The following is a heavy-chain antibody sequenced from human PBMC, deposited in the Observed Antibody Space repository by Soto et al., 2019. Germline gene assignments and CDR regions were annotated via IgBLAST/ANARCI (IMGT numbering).Heavy chain of an antibody. J-gene: IGHJ3*02. D-gene: IGHD3-22*01. CDR2: IYYSGST. CDR3: ARYYYDSSGYPADAFDI. CDR1: GGSISSGDYY. Sequence: SETQSLTCTVSGGSISSGDYYWSWIRQPPGKGLEWIGYIYYSGSTYYNPSLKSRVTISVDTSKNQFSLKLSSVTAADTAVYYCARYYYDSSGYPADAFDIWGQGTMVTVSS. V-gene: IGHV4-30-4*01.